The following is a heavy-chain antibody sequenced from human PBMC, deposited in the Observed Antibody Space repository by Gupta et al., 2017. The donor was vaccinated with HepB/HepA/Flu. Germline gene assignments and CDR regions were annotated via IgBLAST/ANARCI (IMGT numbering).Heavy chain of an antibody. J-gene: IGHJ4*02. CDR3: ARGYYQDSSGYFY. Sequence: QVQLVQSGAELKTPGASVKASCRASGYTFIGYYVHWVRHVPGQGLEWMGWINPDSGGTNYAQKFQGWITMTRDTSISTAYMELSRLRSDDTAVYYCARGYYQDSSGYFYWGQGTLVTVSS. CDR1: GYTFIGYY. V-gene: IGHV1-2*04. D-gene: IGHD3-22*01. CDR2: INPDSGGT.